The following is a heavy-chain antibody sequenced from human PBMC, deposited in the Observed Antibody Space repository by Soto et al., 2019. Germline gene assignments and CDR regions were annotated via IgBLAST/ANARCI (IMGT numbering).Heavy chain of an antibody. CDR1: GGSISSTSNY. V-gene: IGHV4-39*01. Sequence: SETLSLTCTVSGGSISSTSNYWGWIRQPPGKGLEWIGTIYYSGSTYYNPSLKSRVSISVDTSKNQFSLKLSSVTAADTAVYFCARRAIFGVVNDAFDIWGQGTMVTVSS. CDR2: IYYSGST. J-gene: IGHJ3*02. D-gene: IGHD3-3*01. CDR3: ARRAIFGVVNDAFDI.